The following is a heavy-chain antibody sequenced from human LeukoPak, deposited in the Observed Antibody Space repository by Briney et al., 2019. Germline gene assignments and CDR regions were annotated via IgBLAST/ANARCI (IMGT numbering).Heavy chain of an antibody. V-gene: IGHV3-30-3*01. J-gene: IGHJ6*02. CDR3: ARSGAAAGNLYGMDV. D-gene: IGHD6-13*01. CDR2: ISYDGSNK. CDR1: GFTFDDYA. Sequence: GGSLRLSCAASGFTFDDYAMHWVRQAPGKGLEWVAVISYDGSNKYYADSVKGRFTISRDNSKNTLYLQMNSLRAEDTAVYYCARSGAAAGNLYGMDVWGQGTTVTVSS.